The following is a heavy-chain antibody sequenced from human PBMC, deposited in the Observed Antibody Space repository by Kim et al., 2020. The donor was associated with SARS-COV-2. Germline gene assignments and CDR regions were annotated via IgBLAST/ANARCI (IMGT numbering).Heavy chain of an antibody. J-gene: IGHJ4*02. Sequence: DGSGKKYADSVKVRFTISRDNAKNSLYLQLSSLRVEDTAVYYCARSARIGYWGQGTLVTVSS. V-gene: IGHV3-7*03. CDR2: DGSGK. CDR3: ARSARIGY.